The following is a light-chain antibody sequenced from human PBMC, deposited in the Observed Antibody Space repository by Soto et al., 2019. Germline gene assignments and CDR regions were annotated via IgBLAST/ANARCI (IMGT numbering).Light chain of an antibody. CDR2: QVS. V-gene: IGKV2-24*01. CDR1: QSLVYSDGNTY. Sequence: DIVMTQTPLSSPVTLGQPASISCRSSQSLVYSDGNTYLSWLQQRPGQPPRLLIYQVSNRFSGVPDRFRGSGAGTDFTLKISRVEAEDVGVYYCVQFSHFPRTFGQGTKVEIK. J-gene: IGKJ1*01. CDR3: VQFSHFPRT.